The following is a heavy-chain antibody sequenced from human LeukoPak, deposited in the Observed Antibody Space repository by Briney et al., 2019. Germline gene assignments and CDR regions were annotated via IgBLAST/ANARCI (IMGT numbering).Heavy chain of an antibody. Sequence: SETLSLTCTVSGGSISSYYWSWIRQPPGKGLEWIGYIYYSGSTNYNPSLKSRVTISVDTSKNQFSQKLSSVTAADTAVYYCATYDYGGAFDIWGQGTMVTVSS. D-gene: IGHD4-17*01. J-gene: IGHJ3*02. V-gene: IGHV4-59*08. CDR2: IYYSGST. CDR1: GGSISSYY. CDR3: ATYDYGGAFDI.